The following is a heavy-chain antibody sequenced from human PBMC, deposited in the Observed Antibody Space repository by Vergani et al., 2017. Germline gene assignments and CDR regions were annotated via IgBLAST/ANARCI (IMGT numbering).Heavy chain of an antibody. Sequence: QVSLVESGGGVVQPGRSLRLTCSASGFGFKNFAMHWVRQAPGKGLEWVATISKDGTHDYYEPSVRGRFAVSRDNFKNTMYLQMDSLRSEDTALYYCAKYLRDSTDGLPDSWGPGTLVIVSS. CDR1: GFGFKNFA. J-gene: IGHJ4*02. V-gene: IGHV3-30*18. CDR2: ISKDGTHD. CDR3: AKYLRDSTDGLPDS. D-gene: IGHD2-21*02.